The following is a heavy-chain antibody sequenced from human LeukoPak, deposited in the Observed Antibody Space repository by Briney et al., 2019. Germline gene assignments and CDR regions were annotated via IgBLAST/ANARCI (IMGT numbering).Heavy chain of an antibody. Sequence: SETLSLTCTVSGGSISSYYWSWIRQPPGKGLEWIGYIYYSGSTNYNPSLKSRVTISVDTSKNQFSLKLSSVTAADTAVYYCARGGYSGPADYWGQGTLVTVSS. CDR2: IYYSGST. CDR1: GGSISSYY. J-gene: IGHJ4*02. V-gene: IGHV4-59*01. CDR3: ARGGYSGPADY. D-gene: IGHD5-12*01.